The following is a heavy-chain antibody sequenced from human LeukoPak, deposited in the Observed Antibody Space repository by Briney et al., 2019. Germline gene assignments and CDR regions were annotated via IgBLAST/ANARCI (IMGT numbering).Heavy chain of an antibody. CDR2: VNDSGGT. V-gene: IGHV4-34*01. CDR1: IDSFTNYY. CDR3: ARTLEAAAGYYFDY. J-gene: IGHJ4*02. Sequence: PSETLSLTCAVYIDSFTNYYWNWIRQTPGKGLEWIGEVNDSGGTNINPSLKSRVTISVDTSKNQFSLKLSSVTAADTAVYYCARTLEAAAGYYFDYWGQGTLVTVSS. D-gene: IGHD6-13*01.